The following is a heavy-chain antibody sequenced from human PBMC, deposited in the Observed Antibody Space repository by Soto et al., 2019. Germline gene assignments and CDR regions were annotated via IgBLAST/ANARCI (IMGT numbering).Heavy chain of an antibody. CDR1: GFVSKDSP. CDR2: IRDRAYNYAT. D-gene: IGHD3-10*01. V-gene: IGHV3-73*01. CDR3: TRLISAAQDY. J-gene: IGHJ4*02. Sequence: EVLLVESGGGVAQPGGSLKLSCLAFGFVSKDSPINWVRRASGKGLEWVARIRDRAYNYATAYTASVKGRFTISRDDSTNTAYLQMNSLRTEDTAIYYCTRLISAAQDYWGQGTLVTVSS.